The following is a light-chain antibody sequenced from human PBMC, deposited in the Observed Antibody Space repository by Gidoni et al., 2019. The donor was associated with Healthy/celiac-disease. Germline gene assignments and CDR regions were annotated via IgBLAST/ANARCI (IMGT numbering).Light chain of an antibody. CDR3: AAWDYSLNGGYV. Sequence: QSVLTQPPSASGTPGQRVTISCSGSSSNIGSNTVNWYQQLPGTAPKLLIYSNNQRPSGVPDRFSGSQSGTSASLAISGLQSEDEADYYCAAWDYSLNGGYVLGTGTKVTVL. V-gene: IGLV1-44*01. CDR1: SSNIGSNT. CDR2: SNN. J-gene: IGLJ1*01.